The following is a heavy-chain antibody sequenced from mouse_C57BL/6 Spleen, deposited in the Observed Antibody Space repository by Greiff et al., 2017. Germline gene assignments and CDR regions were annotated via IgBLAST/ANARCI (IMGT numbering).Heavy chain of an antibody. J-gene: IGHJ4*01. CDR3: AFITTVVAPMDY. D-gene: IGHD1-1*01. CDR2: IHPNSGST. Sequence: QVQLQQPGAELVKPGASVKLSCKASGYTFTSYWMHWVKQRPGQGLEWIGMIHPNSGSTNYNEKFKSKATLTVDKSSSTAYMQLSSLTSEDSAVYYCAFITTVVAPMDYWGQGTSVTVSS. V-gene: IGHV1-64*01. CDR1: GYTFTSYW.